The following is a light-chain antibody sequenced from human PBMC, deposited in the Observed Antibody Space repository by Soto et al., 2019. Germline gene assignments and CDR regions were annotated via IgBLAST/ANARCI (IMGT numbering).Light chain of an antibody. V-gene: IGKV3-20*01. CDR3: QQYGSSPQT. CDR1: KSVISSY. Sequence: ESVLTQSPGTLSLSPGERATLSCRARKSVISSYLAWYQQKPGQAPRLLIYGASSRATGIPDRFSGSGSGTDCTLTISRLEPEDFAVDYCQQYGSSPQTFGQGTKVEIK. CDR2: GAS. J-gene: IGKJ1*01.